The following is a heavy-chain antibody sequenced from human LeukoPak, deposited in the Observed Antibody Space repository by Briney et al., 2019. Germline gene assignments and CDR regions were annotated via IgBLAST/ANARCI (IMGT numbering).Heavy chain of an antibody. D-gene: IGHD5/OR15-5a*01. V-gene: IGHV3-21*04. Sequence: GGSLRLSCAASGFTFSSYSMNWVRQAPGKGLEWVSSISSSSSYIYYADSLKGRFTISRDNAKNSLYLQMNSLRAEDTAVYYCAKAEGKPGYSVTRDWGQGTLVTVSS. CDR2: ISSSSSYI. CDR3: AKAEGKPGYSVTRD. CDR1: GFTFSSYS. J-gene: IGHJ4*02.